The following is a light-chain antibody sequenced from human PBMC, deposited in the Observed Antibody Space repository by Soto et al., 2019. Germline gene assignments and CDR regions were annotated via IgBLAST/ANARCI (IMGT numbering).Light chain of an antibody. CDR1: QGISSY. Sequence: AIRMTQSPSSLSASTGDRVTITCRASQGISSYLAWYQQKPGNAPKLLIYAASTLQSGVPSRFSGSGSGTDFTLTISCLQSEDFATYDCQQYYSYPYTFGQGTKLEIK. CDR3: QQYYSYPYT. CDR2: AAS. V-gene: IGKV1-8*01. J-gene: IGKJ2*01.